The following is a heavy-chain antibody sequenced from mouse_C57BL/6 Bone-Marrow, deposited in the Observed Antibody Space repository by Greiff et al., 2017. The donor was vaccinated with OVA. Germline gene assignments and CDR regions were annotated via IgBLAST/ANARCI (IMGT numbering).Heavy chain of an antibody. V-gene: IGHV1-61*01. CDR3: ARKGLIYYSGSSYGWYFDV. Sequence: QVQLQQPGAELVRPGSSVKLSCKASGYTFTSYWMDWVKQRPGQGLEWIGNIYPSDSETHYNQKFKDKATLTVDKSSSTAYMQLSSLTSEDSAVYYCARKGLIYYSGSSYGWYFDVWGTGTTVTVSS. D-gene: IGHD1-1*01. CDR2: IYPSDSET. J-gene: IGHJ1*03. CDR1: GYTFTSYW.